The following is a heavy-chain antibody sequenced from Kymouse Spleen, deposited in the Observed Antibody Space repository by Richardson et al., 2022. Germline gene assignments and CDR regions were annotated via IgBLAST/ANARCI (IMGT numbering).Heavy chain of an antibody. V-gene: IGHV3-33*01. CDR3: ARDLQLELRGFDY. Sequence: QVQLVESGGGVVQPGRSLRLSCAASGFTFSSYGMHWVRQAPGKGLEWVAVIWYDGSNKYYADSVKGRFTISRDNSKNTLYLQMNSLRAEDTAVYYCARDLQLELRGFDYWGQGTLVTVSS. D-gene: IGHD1-1*01,IGHD1-7*01. CDR1: GFTFSSYG. J-gene: IGHJ4*02. CDR2: IWYDGSNK.